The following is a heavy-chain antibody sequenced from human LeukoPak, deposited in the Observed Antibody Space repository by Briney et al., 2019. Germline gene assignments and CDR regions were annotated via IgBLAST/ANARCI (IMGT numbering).Heavy chain of an antibody. CDR2: INPSGGST. Sequence: APVKVSCKASGYTFTGYYLHWVRQAPGQGLEWMGIINPSGGSTSYAQKFQGRVTMTRDMSTSTVYMELSSLRSEDTAVYYCAADSYCSGGSCYLTRDYWGQGTLVTVSS. J-gene: IGHJ4*02. V-gene: IGHV1-46*01. CDR1: GYTFTGYY. CDR3: AADSYCSGGSCYLTRDY. D-gene: IGHD2-15*01.